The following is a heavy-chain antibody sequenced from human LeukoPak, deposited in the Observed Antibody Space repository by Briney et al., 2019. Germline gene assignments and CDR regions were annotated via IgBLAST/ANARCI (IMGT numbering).Heavy chain of an antibody. Sequence: SETLSLTCTVSGGSISSSSYYWGWIRQPPGQGLKWIGSIYYSGSTYYNPSLQSRVTISVDTSKHQFSLKLSSVTAADTAVYYCARPVSDYYDSSGYYDWFDPWGQGTLVTVSS. CDR1: GGSISSSSYY. CDR2: IYYSGST. J-gene: IGHJ5*02. V-gene: IGHV4-39*01. CDR3: ARPVSDYYDSSGYYDWFDP. D-gene: IGHD3-22*01.